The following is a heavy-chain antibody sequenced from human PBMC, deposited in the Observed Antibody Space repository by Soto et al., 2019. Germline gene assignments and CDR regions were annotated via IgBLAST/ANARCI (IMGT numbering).Heavy chain of an antibody. J-gene: IGHJ6*02. CDR3: AREGVATYYYYGVDV. D-gene: IGHD5-12*01. V-gene: IGHV1-18*01. CDR2: ISTYNGDT. Sequence: ASVKVSCKASGYTFTRSGISWVRQAPGQGLEWMGWISTYNGDTNYAQTFQGRVTMTTDTSTSTVHMEVRSLRSDDTAVYYCAREGVATYYYYGVDVWGQGTPVTVSS. CDR1: GYTFTRSG.